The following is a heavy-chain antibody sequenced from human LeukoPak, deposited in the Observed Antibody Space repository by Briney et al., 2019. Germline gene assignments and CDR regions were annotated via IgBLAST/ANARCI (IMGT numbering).Heavy chain of an antibody. J-gene: IGHJ5*02. CDR2: IYYSGST. D-gene: IGHD2-15*01. CDR3: ARSGQYCSGGSCYYWFAP. CDR1: GGSISSGDYY. V-gene: IGHV4-30-4*01. Sequence: SETLSLTCTVSGGSISSGDYYWSWIRQPPGKGLEWIGYIYYSGSTYYNPSLKSRVTISVDTSKNQFSLKLSSVTAADTAVYYCARSGQYCSGGSCYYWFAPWGQGTLVTVSS.